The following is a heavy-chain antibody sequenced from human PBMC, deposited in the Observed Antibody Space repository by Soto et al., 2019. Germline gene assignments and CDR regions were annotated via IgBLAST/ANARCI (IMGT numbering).Heavy chain of an antibody. V-gene: IGHV4-39*01. CDR1: SCSLSSSGYY. CDR2: IDRSATT. J-gene: IGHJ4*02. Sequence: SETLSLTCRVSSCSLSSSGYYWDWVRQPPGKGLEWIGSIDRSATTYYNPSLKGRVTMSVDTSKNQFSLRLTSVSAADTAVYYCARQVSYSDSLRNYFDKWGQGTLVTVSS. D-gene: IGHD3-3*01. CDR3: ARQVSYSDSLRNYFDK.